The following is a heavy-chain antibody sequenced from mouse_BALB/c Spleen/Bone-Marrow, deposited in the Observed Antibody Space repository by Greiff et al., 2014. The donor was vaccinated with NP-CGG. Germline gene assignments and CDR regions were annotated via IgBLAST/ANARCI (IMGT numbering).Heavy chain of an antibody. D-gene: IGHD4-1*01. Sequence: VQLQQSGSVLVRPGASVKLSCKASGYTFTSSWMHWAKQRPGQGLEWIGEIHPNSGNTNYNEKFKGKATLTVDTSSSTAYVDLSSLTSEDSAVYCCARELGRGYYFDYWGQGTTLTVSS. CDR1: GYTFTSSW. J-gene: IGHJ2*01. V-gene: IGHV1S130*01. CDR2: IHPNSGNT. CDR3: ARELGRGYYFDY.